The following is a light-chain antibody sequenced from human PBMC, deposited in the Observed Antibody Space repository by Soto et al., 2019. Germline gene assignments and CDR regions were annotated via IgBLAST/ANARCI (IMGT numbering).Light chain of an antibody. CDR1: QAVSND. J-gene: IGKJ2*01. Sequence: AVQMTQSPSSLSASVGDRVTITCRASQAVSNDLGWYQQKPGQAPKLLIYDISTLQRGVPSRFSGSGSGTDFPLTIRRLQPEDSSTYYCLQDATYPYTVGQGTNLDI. CDR3: LQDATYPYT. CDR2: DIS. V-gene: IGKV1-6*01.